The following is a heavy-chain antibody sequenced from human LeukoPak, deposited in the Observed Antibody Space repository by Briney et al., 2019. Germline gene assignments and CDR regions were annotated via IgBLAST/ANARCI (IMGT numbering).Heavy chain of an antibody. V-gene: IGHV3-43D*03. Sequence: GGSLRLSCAASGFTFDDYAMHWVRQAPGKGLEWVSLISWDGGSTYYADSVKGRFTISRDNSKNSLYLQMNSLRAEDTALYYCAKAHFPYGSGSYYTFDYWGQGTLVTVSS. CDR1: GFTFDDYA. CDR2: ISWDGGST. CDR3: AKAHFPYGSGSYYTFDY. J-gene: IGHJ4*02. D-gene: IGHD3-10*01.